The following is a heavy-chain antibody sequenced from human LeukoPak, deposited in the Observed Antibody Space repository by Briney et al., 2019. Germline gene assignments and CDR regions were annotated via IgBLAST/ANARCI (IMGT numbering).Heavy chain of an antibody. Sequence: PGGSLRLSCAASGFTFSSYWMSWVRQAPGKGLEWIGSIYYSGSTYYNPSLKSRVTISVDTSKNQFSLKLSSVTAADTAVYYCARRSGYYGSGSYASWGQGTLVTVSS. J-gene: IGHJ5*02. CDR3: ARRSGYYGSGSYAS. CDR2: IYYSGST. D-gene: IGHD3-10*01. CDR1: GFTFSSYW. V-gene: IGHV4-39*01.